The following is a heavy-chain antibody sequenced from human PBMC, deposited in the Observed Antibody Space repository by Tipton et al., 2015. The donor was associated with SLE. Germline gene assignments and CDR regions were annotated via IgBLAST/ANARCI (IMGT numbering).Heavy chain of an antibody. CDR3: ASWPNVRCSGGSCYDY. Sequence: SLRLSCAASGFTFSSYSMNWVRQAPGKGLEWVSYISSSSSTIYYADSVKGRFTISRDNAKNSLYLQMNSLRAEDTAVYYCASWPNVRCSGGSCYDYWGQGTLVTVSS. D-gene: IGHD2-15*01. J-gene: IGHJ4*02. CDR2: ISSSSSTI. V-gene: IGHV3-48*04. CDR1: GFTFSSYS.